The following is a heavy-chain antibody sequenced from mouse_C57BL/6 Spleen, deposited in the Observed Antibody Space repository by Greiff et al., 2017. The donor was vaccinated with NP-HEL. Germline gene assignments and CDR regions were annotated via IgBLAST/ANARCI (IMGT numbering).Heavy chain of an antibody. CDR2: IYPGSGST. D-gene: IGHD2-3*01. J-gene: IGHJ4*01. V-gene: IGHV1-55*01. Sequence: VQLQQPGAELVKPGASVKMSCKASGYTFTSYWITWVKQRPGQGLEWIGDIYPGSGSTNYNEQFKSKATLTVDTSSSTAYMQLSSLTSEDSAVYYCARRIYDGYYAPSAMDYWGQGTSVTVSS. CDR3: ARRIYDGYYAPSAMDY. CDR1: GYTFTSYW.